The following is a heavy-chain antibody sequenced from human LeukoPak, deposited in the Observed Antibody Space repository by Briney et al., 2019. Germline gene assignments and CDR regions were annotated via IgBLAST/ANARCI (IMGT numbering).Heavy chain of an antibody. J-gene: IGHJ4*02. CDR3: AKDPGAATETWFDY. CDR2: ISYDGSNK. Sequence: PGGSLRLSCAASGFTFSSYGMHWVRQAPGKGLEWVAVISYDGSNKYYADSVKGRFTISRDNSKNTLYLQMNSLRAEDTAVYYCAKDPGAATETWFDYWGQGTLVTVSS. D-gene: IGHD1-26*01. V-gene: IGHV3-30*18. CDR1: GFTFSSYG.